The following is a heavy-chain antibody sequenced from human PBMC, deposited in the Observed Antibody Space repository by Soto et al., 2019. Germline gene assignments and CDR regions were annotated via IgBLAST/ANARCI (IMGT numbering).Heavy chain of an antibody. CDR1: GFTFSSYG. D-gene: IGHD1-7*01. Sequence: EVQLLESGGGLVQPGGSLRLSCAASGFTFSSYGMTWVRQAPGKGLEWVSFSSATGAGTYYADSVKGRFTISRDNSKNTLYLQMTSLRADDTAVYYCAKDRRAVGNYGFYSDFWGQGDLVIVSS. J-gene: IGHJ4*02. V-gene: IGHV3-23*01. CDR2: SSATGAGT. CDR3: AKDRRAVGNYGFYSDF.